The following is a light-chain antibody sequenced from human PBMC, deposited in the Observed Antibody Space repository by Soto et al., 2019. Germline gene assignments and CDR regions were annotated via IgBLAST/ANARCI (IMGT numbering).Light chain of an antibody. CDR2: GAS. Sequence: EIVLTQSPGTLSLSPAEKATLSCRASQSVSNNYLAWYQQKPGQAPRLLIYGASNRATGMPDRFSGSGSGTDFTLPISRLEPEDFAVYYCQQYGSSGTFGQGTKVDIK. J-gene: IGKJ1*01. CDR1: QSVSNNY. CDR3: QQYGSSGT. V-gene: IGKV3-20*01.